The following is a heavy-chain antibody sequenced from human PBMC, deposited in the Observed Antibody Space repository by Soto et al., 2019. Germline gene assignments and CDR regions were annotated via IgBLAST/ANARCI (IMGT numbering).Heavy chain of an antibody. V-gene: IGHV3-30*18. CDR3: AKDSSSFHDSGWYFHFDY. D-gene: IGHD6-19*01. Sequence: QVQLVESGGGVVQPGRSLRLSCAASGFTFSSYGMHWVRQAPGKGLEWVAVISYDGSNKYYADSVKGRFTISRDNSKNTLYLQMNSLRAEDTAVYYCAKDSSSFHDSGWYFHFDYWGQGTLVTVSS. CDR1: GFTFSSYG. CDR2: ISYDGSNK. J-gene: IGHJ4*02.